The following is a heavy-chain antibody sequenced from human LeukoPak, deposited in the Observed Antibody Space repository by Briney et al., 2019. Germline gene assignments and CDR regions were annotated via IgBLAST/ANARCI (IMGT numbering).Heavy chain of an antibody. Sequence: SETLSLTCAVYGGSFSGYYWSWIRQPPGKGLEWIGSIYYSGSTYYNPSLKSRVTISVDTSKNQFSLKLSSVTAADTAVYYCARHYDYVWGSYRSVGYFDYWGQGTLVTVSS. CDR1: GGSFSGYY. V-gene: IGHV4-34*01. CDR3: ARHYDYVWGSYRSVGYFDY. J-gene: IGHJ4*02. CDR2: IYYSGST. D-gene: IGHD3-16*02.